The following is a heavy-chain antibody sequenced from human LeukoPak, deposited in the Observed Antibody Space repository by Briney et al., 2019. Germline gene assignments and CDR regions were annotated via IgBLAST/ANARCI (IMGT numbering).Heavy chain of an antibody. Sequence: AGESLKISCKGSGYSFTSYWIGWVRQMPGKGLEWMGIIYPGDSDTRYSPSFQGQVTISADKSISTAYLQWSSLKASDTAMYYCARGLEYQLLYVLGAFDYWGQGTLVTVSS. D-gene: IGHD2-2*02. CDR1: GYSFTSYW. CDR3: ARGLEYQLLYVLGAFDY. J-gene: IGHJ4*02. V-gene: IGHV5-51*01. CDR2: IYPGDSDT.